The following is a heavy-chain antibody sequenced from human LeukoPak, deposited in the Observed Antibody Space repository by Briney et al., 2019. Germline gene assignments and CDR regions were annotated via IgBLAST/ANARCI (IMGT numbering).Heavy chain of an antibody. V-gene: IGHV3-48*03. CDR3: ARGSSAWDYYYYYMDV. D-gene: IGHD6-19*01. Sequence: GGSLRLSCAASGFTFSSYEMNWVRQAPGKGLEWVSYISSSGSTIYYADSVKGRFTISRDNAKNSLYLQMNSLRAEDTAVYYCARGSSAWDYYYYYMDVWGKGTTVTISS. J-gene: IGHJ6*03. CDR2: ISSSGSTI. CDR1: GFTFSSYE.